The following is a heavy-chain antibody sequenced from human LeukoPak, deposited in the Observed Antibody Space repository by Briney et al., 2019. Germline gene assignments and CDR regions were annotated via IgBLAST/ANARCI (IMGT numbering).Heavy chain of an antibody. V-gene: IGHV3-48*02. CDR1: GFTFSSYA. J-gene: IGHJ4*02. D-gene: IGHD4-17*01. Sequence: GGSLRLSCAASGFTFSSYAMSWVRQAPGKGLEWVSGISWNSGTIDYADSVKGRFTLSRDNARNSLYLQMNSLRDEDTAVYYCARGDYGDRDLDYWGQGTLVTVSS. CDR3: ARGDYGDRDLDY. CDR2: ISWNSGTI.